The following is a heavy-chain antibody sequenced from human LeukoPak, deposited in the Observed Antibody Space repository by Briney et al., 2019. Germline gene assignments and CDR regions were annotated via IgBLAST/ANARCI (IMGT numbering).Heavy chain of an antibody. D-gene: IGHD4-17*01. CDR1: GFSLSTGGMR. V-gene: IGHV2-70*17. J-gene: IGHJ5*02. CDR2: IDWDDDK. Sequence: RESGPTLVNLTQTLTLTCTFSGFSLSTGGMRVSWIRQPPGKALEWLARIDWDDDKFYSTSLKSRLTISKDTSKNQVVLTMTNMDPVDTATYYCARTNYGDYRNWFDPWGQGTLVTVSS. CDR3: ARTNYGDYRNWFDP.